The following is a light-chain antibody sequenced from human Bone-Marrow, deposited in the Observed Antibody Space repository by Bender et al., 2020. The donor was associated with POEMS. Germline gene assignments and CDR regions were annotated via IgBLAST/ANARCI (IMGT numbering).Light chain of an antibody. CDR2: SSH. CDR3: YSAADNMWV. Sequence: QSVLTQPPSASGTPGQRVTISCSGGSSNIGAHAVNWYQHLPGTAPKLLIYSSHRRPSEVPDRFSGSRSGTSASLAISGLQSEDEAAYYCYSAADNMWVFGGGTKLTVL. V-gene: IGLV1-44*01. J-gene: IGLJ3*02. CDR1: SSNIGAHA.